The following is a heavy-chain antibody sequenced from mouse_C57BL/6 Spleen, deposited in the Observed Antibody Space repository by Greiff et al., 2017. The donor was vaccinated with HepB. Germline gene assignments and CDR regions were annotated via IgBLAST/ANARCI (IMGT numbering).Heavy chain of an antibody. CDR3: ARAYDHVRDFDY. CDR2: IDPSDSYT. V-gene: IGHV1-69*01. J-gene: IGHJ2*01. CDR1: GYTFTSYW. D-gene: IGHD2-4*01. Sequence: QVQLQQPGAELVMPGASVKLSCKASGYTFTSYWMHWVKQRPGQGLEWIGEIDPSDSYTNYNQKFKGKSTLTVDKSSSTAYMQLSSLTSEDSAVYYCARAYDHVRDFDYWGQGTTLTVSS.